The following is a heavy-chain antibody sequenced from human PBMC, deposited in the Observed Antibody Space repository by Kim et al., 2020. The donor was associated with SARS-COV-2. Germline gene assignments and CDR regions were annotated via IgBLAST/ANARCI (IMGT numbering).Heavy chain of an antibody. CDR2: ISGSGGST. CDR3: AKARCGGDCYRYFDY. Sequence: GGSLRLSCAASGFTFNSYAMSWVRQAPGKGLEWVSAISGSGGSTYYADSVKGRFTISRDNSKNTLYLQMNSLRAEDTAVYYCAKARCGGDCYRYFDYWGQGTLVTVSS. CDR1: GFTFNSYA. D-gene: IGHD2-21*02. V-gene: IGHV3-23*01. J-gene: IGHJ4*02.